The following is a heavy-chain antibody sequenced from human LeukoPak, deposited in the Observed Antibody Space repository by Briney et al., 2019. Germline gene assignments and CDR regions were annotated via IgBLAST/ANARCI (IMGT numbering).Heavy chain of an antibody. J-gene: IGHJ4*02. CDR1: GGSISSSSYY. CDR2: IYYSGST. Sequence: SETLSLTCTVSGGSISSSSYYWGWIRQPPGKGLEWIGSIYYSGSTYHNPSLKSRVTISVDTSKNQFSLKLSSVTAADTAVYYCARHRAGYSYGSLDYWGQGTLVTVSS. CDR3: ARHRAGYSYGSLDY. V-gene: IGHV4-39*01. D-gene: IGHD5-18*01.